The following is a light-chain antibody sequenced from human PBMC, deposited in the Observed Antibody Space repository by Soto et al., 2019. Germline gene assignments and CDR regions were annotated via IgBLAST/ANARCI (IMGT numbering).Light chain of an antibody. CDR2: EVT. Sequence: QSALTQPASVSGSPGQSITISCTGTSGDIGSYTYVSWYQQYPGKAPKLLISEVTNRPSGVSNRFSGSKSGNTASLTISGLQADDEAHYYCSSYTTNSPPVVFGGGTKLTVL. V-gene: IGLV2-14*01. CDR3: SSYTTNSPPVV. CDR1: SGDIGSYTY. J-gene: IGLJ2*01.